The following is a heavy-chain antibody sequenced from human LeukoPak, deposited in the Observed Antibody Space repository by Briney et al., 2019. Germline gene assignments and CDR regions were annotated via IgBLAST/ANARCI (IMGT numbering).Heavy chain of an antibody. CDR1: GFTFSSYA. D-gene: IGHD3-22*01. J-gene: IGHJ4*02. Sequence: GGSLRLSCAASGFTFSSYAMSWVRQAPGKGLEWVAVISGSGGSTYSADSVKGRFTISRDNAKNSLYLQMNSLRAEDTAVYYCARGAYYYEDWGQGTLVTVSS. V-gene: IGHV3-23*01. CDR2: ISGSGGST. CDR3: ARGAYYYED.